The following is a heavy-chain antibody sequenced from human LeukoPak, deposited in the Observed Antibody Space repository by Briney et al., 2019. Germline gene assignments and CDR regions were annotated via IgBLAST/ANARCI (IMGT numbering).Heavy chain of an antibody. D-gene: IGHD3-10*01. CDR1: GGTFSSYA. J-gene: IGHJ6*03. V-gene: IGHV1-69*05. CDR3: ARDLFGGPEYYYYYYMDV. CDR2: IIPIFGTA. Sequence: ASVKVSCKASGGTFSSYAISWVRQAPGQGLEWMGRIIPIFGTANYAQKFQGRVTITTDESTSTAYMELSSLRSEDTAVYYCARDLFGGPEYYYYYYMDVWGKGTTVTVSS.